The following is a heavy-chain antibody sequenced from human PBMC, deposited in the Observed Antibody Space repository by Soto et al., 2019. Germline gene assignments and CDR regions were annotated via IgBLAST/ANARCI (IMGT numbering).Heavy chain of an antibody. CDR3: ARTYKTTPYSSGWYVWFDP. Sequence: PSEIMSLTCTVSGGSISGSSYYWGWIRQPPGKGLEWIGSIYYSGSTYYNPSLKSRVTISVDTSKNQFSLKLSSVTAADTAVYYCARTYKTTPYSSGWYVWFDPWGQGTLVTVSS. J-gene: IGHJ5*02. V-gene: IGHV4-39*01. D-gene: IGHD6-19*01. CDR1: GGSISGSSYY. CDR2: IYYSGST.